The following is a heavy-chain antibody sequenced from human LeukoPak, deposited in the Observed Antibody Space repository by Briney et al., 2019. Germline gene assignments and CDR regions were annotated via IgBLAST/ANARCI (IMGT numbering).Heavy chain of an antibody. CDR1: GFTFSSYA. J-gene: IGHJ4*02. D-gene: IGHD3-9*01. Sequence: SGGSLRLSCAASGFTFSSYAMHWVRQAPGKGLEWVAFIRYDGSNKYYADSVKGRFTISRDNAKNSLYLQMISLRGDDTAFYYCAKVFNSRFLDWSLSSWGQGTLITVSS. V-gene: IGHV3-30*02. CDR2: IRYDGSNK. CDR3: AKVFNSRFLDWSLSS.